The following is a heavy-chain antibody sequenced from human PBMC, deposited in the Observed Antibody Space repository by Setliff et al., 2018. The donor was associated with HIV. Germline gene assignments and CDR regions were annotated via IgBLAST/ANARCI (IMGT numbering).Heavy chain of an antibody. V-gene: IGHV4-61*09. CDR3: ARVGYHGSGRYSFDY. CDR2: IHTSGST. J-gene: IGHJ4*02. Sequence: SETLSLTCTVYGGFIKNSNYYWGWIRQPAGKGLEWIGHIHTSGSTKYNPSLKSRVTISADTSKNQFSLSLSSVTAAETAVYYCARVGYHGSGRYSFDYWGQGTLVTVSS. D-gene: IGHD3-10*01. CDR1: GGFIKNSNYY.